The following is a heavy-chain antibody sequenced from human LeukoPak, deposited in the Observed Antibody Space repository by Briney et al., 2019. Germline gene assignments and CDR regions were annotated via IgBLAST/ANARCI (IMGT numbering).Heavy chain of an antibody. CDR2: MHHSGGT. V-gene: IGHV4-38-2*01. Sequence: PSETLSLTCGVSGYSLSSDYYWGWIRQSPGKGLEWIVTMHHSGGTYYNPSLRSRVTISVDTSKNQFSLRLSSVTATDTAVYYCARSPLFFYHMDVWGKGTTVTVSS. D-gene: IGHD2/OR15-2a*01. J-gene: IGHJ6*03. CDR1: GYSLSSDYY. CDR3: ARSPLFFYHMDV.